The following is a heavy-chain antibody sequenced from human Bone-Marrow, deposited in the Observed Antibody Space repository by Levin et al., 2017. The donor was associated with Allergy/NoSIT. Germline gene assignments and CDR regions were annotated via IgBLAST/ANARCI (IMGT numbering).Heavy chain of an antibody. CDR1: GFTFNDYA. J-gene: IGHJ6*02. V-gene: IGHV3-23*01. CDR3: AKDICPSSSCWYGGMDV. D-gene: IGHD2-2*01. Sequence: PSGGSLRLSCIGSGFTFNDYAMNWVRQTTGKGLEWVSVISAGFGSSTYYADSVKGRFIISRDRSKNTLYLQMNSLRADDTAVYYCAKDICPSSSCWYGGMDVWGQGTTVTVSS. CDR2: ISAGFGSST.